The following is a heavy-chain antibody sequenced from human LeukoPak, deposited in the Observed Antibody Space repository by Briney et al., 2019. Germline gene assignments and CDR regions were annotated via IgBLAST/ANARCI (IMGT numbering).Heavy chain of an antibody. D-gene: IGHD1-14*01. CDR1: GGSISSSSYY. J-gene: IGHJ4*02. Sequence: SETLSLTCTVSGGSISSSSYYCGWIRQPPGKGLEWIGSIYYSGSTYYNPSLKSRVTISVDTSKNQFSLKLSSVTAADTAVYYCARVYRTGLSDYWGQGTLVTVSS. CDR2: IYYSGST. V-gene: IGHV4-39*07. CDR3: ARVYRTGLSDY.